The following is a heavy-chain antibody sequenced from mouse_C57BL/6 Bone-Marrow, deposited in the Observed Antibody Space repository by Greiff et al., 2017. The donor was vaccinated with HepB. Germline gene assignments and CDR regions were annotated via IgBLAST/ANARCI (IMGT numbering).Heavy chain of an antibody. J-gene: IGHJ3*01. Sequence: LVESGPELVKPGASVKISCKASGYAFSSSWMNWVKQRPGKGLEWIGRIYPGDGDTNYNGKFKGKATLTADKSSSTAYMQLSSLTSEDSAVYFCASTGTTWFAYWGQGTLVTVSA. D-gene: IGHD4-1*02. CDR2: IYPGDGDT. V-gene: IGHV1-82*01. CDR1: GYAFSSSW. CDR3: ASTGTTWFAY.